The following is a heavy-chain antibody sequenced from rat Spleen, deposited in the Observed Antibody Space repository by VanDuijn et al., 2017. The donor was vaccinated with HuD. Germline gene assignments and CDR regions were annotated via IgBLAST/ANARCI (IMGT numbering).Heavy chain of an antibody. Sequence: EAQLVESGGGLVQPGRSLKLSCITSEFSFSDHNMAWVRQAPAKGLEWVASISPSGDITYYRDSVKGRFTVSRDNVKTTLFLQMDSLRSEDTATYYCARLRNLGYWHFDFWGPGTMVTVSS. V-gene: IGHV5S23*01. CDR2: ISPSGDIT. CDR1: EFSFSDHN. J-gene: IGHJ1*01. CDR3: ARLRNLGYWHFDF. D-gene: IGHD4-6*01.